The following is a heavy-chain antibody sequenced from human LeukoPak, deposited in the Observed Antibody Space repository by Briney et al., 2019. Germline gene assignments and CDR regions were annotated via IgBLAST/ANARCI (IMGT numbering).Heavy chain of an antibody. CDR1: GFTFSSYE. Sequence: GGSLRLSCAASGFTFSSYEMNWVRQAPGKGLEWVSYISNSGSTIYLADSVKGRFTISRDNAKNTLYMQMNSLRAEDTAVYYCAKDRDGGVTGIAYWGQGTLVTVSS. CDR3: AKDRDGGVTGIAY. V-gene: IGHV3-48*03. D-gene: IGHD2-21*02. J-gene: IGHJ4*02. CDR2: ISNSGSTI.